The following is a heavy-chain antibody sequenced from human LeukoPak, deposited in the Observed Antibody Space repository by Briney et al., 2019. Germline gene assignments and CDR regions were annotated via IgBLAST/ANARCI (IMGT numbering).Heavy chain of an antibody. Sequence: SKTLSLTCAVYGGSFSGYYWSWIRQAPGKGLEWIGEINHSGSTNYNPSLKSRVTISVDTSKNQFSLKLSSVTAADTAVYYCASYSNYYDSSGYYSPDYWGQGTLVTVSS. CDR3: ASYSNYYDSSGYYSPDY. V-gene: IGHV4-34*01. CDR1: GGSFSGYY. CDR2: INHSGST. J-gene: IGHJ4*02. D-gene: IGHD3-22*01.